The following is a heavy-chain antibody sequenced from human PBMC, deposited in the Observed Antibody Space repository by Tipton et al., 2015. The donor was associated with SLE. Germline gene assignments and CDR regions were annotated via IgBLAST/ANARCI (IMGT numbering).Heavy chain of an antibody. CDR1: GDSISTYS. J-gene: IGHJ4*02. Sequence: TLSLTCTVSGDSISTYSWNWIRQPAGKGLEWIGYIYYSGTTTYNPSLKSRVTMSVDTSKNQFSLQLRSVTAADTAVYYYARSTYYGSTDYWGLGTLVAVSS. CDR2: IYYSGTT. D-gene: IGHD3-10*01. CDR3: ARSTYYGSTDY. V-gene: IGHV4-59*08.